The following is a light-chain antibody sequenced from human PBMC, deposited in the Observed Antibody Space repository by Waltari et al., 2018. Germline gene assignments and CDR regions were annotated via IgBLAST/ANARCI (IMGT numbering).Light chain of an antibody. CDR3: QQRSNWPRS. V-gene: IGKV3-11*01. CDR2: DAS. Sequence: EIVLTQSPATLSLSPGESATLSCAPSESVSTYLAWYQHKPGQPPRLLIYDASYRATGIPARFSGSGSGTDFTLTISSLEPEDFAVYYCQQRSNWPRSFGPGTKVEI. J-gene: IGKJ3*01. CDR1: ESVSTY.